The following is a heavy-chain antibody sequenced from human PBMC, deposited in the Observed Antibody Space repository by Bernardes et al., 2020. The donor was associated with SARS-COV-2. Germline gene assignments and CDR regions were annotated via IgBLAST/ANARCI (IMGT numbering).Heavy chain of an antibody. D-gene: IGHD6-13*01. CDR1: GFTFSSYS. CDR2: ISSSSSYI. Sequence: GGSLRLSCAASGFTFSSYSLNWVRQAPGKGLEWVSSISSSSSYIYYADSVKGRFTISRDNAKNSLYLQMNSLRAEDTAVYYCALARYSSSWYGAYWGQGTLVTVSS. J-gene: IGHJ4*02. CDR3: ALARYSSSWYGAY. V-gene: IGHV3-21*01.